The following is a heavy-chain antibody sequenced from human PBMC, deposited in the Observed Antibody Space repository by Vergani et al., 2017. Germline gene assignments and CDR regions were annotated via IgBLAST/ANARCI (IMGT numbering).Heavy chain of an antibody. Sequence: EVHLVESGGGLVQPGRSLRLSCSGSGFTLGDYAMTWVRQAPGKGLEWVAFIWSKPYGGTTEYAASVKGRFTISRDDSKSIAYLQMSSLKAEDTAVYYCARDSPLVVPAAIFYYYYGMDVWGQGTTVTVSS. D-gene: IGHD2-2*01. CDR2: IWSKPYGGTT. CDR3: ARDSPLVVPAAIFYYYYGMDV. J-gene: IGHJ6*02. CDR1: GFTLGDYA. V-gene: IGHV3-49*04.